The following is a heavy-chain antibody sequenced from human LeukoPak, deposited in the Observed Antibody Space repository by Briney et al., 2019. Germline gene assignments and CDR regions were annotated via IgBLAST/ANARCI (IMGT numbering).Heavy chain of an antibody. CDR3: ARQEGSSWYFHYMDV. D-gene: IGHD6-13*01. CDR2: IYYSGST. J-gene: IGHJ6*03. V-gene: IGHV4-59*08. CDR1: GGSISRYY. Sequence: AETLSLTCTVSGGSISRYYWSWIRQPPGKGLEWIGYIYYSGSTNYNPSLRSRVTISVDSSKNQFSLKLSSVTAADTAVYYCARQEGSSWYFHYMDVWGRGTTVTVSS.